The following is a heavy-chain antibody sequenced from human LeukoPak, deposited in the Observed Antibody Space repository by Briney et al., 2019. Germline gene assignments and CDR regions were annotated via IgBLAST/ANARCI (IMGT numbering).Heavy chain of an antibody. V-gene: IGHV4-39*01. J-gene: IGHJ4*02. CDR3: ARYSSSWYDYFDY. CDR1: GGSISSSSYY. Sequence: PSETLSLTCTVSGGSISSSSYYWGWIRQPPGKRLEWIGSIYYSGSAYYNPSLKSRVTISVDTSKNQFSLKLSSVTAADTAVYYCARYSSSWYDYFDYWGQETMVIVSS. CDR2: IYYSGSA. D-gene: IGHD6-13*01.